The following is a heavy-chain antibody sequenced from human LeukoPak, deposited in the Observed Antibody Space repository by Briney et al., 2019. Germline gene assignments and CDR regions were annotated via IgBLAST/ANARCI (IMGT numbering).Heavy chain of an antibody. D-gene: IGHD3-22*01. CDR3: AKDSDYYDCSGSIPEPVGFDY. Sequence: GGSLTLSCVASGFTFSSYAMSWVRQAPGKGLEWVGAIIGSGGSTYYADSVKGRFTISRDNSKNTLYLQMSSLRAEDTGVYYCAKDSDYYDCSGSIPEPVGFDYWGQGTLVTVSS. CDR2: IIGSGGST. CDR1: GFTFSSYA. V-gene: IGHV3-23*01. J-gene: IGHJ4*02.